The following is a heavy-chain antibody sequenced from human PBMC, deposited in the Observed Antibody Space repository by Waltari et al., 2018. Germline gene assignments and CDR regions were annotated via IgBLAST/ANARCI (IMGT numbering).Heavy chain of an antibody. D-gene: IGHD6-13*01. CDR2: IDSEGTSE. CDR1: GFTFSRFW. CDR3: AKVAPRTYRSPVPGRDYYYGMDV. J-gene: IGHJ6*02. V-gene: IGHV3-74*01. Sequence: EVRLVESGGGLVQPGESLRLSCAASGFTFSRFWMHWVRQAPGKGLVWVARIDSEGTSERYAESVKGRFTIARDNAKNTLYLQMKRLRVEDTAVYYCAKVAPRTYRSPVPGRDYYYGMDVWGQGTTVTVFS.